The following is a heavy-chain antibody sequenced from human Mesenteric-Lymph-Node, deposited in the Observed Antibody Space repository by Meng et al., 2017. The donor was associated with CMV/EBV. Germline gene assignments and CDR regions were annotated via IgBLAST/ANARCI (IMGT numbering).Heavy chain of an antibody. Sequence: ASVKVSCKASGYTFTSYGISWVRQAPGQGLEWMGWISAYNGNTNYAQKLQGRVTMTTDTSTSTAYMELRSLRSDDTAVYFCARGRDVDYDTTPYDYWGQGTLVTVSS. D-gene: IGHD3-16*01. CDR3: ARGRDVDYDTTPYDY. CDR2: ISAYNGNT. V-gene: IGHV1-18*01. J-gene: IGHJ4*02. CDR1: GYTFTSYG.